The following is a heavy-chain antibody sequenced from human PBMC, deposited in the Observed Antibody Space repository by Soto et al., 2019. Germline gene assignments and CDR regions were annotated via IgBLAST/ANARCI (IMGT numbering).Heavy chain of an antibody. Sequence: EVQLVESGGGLVQPGGSLRLSCAASGFTFSSYSMNWVRQAPGKGLEWVSYISSSSSTIYYADSVKGRFTISRDNAKNSLYLQMTSLRDEDTAVYYCARDDRAEYFQHWGQGTLVTVSS. V-gene: IGHV3-48*02. J-gene: IGHJ1*01. CDR1: GFTFSSYS. CDR3: ARDDRAEYFQH. CDR2: ISSSSSTI.